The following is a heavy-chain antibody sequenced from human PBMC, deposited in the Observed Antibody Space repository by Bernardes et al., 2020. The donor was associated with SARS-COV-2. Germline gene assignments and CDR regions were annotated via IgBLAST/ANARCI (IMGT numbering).Heavy chain of an antibody. J-gene: IGHJ4*02. CDR3: AKAWTVDEFTSPIDY. CDR2: IWYDGSNK. CDR1: GFTFSSYG. Sequence: GGSLRLSCAASGFTFSSYGMHWVRQAPGKGLEWVAVIWYDGSNKYYADSVKGRFTISRDNSKNSLYLQMNSLRAEDTALYYCAKAWTVDEFTSPIDYWGQGTLVTVSS. V-gene: IGHV3-30*02. D-gene: IGHD3-16*01.